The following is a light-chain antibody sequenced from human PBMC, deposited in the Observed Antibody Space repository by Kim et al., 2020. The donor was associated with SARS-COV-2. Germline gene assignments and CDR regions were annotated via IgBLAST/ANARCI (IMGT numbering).Light chain of an antibody. CDR3: QVWDSNSYHVV. V-gene: IGLV3-21*03. CDR1: NIGTKS. CDR2: DDS. J-gene: IGLJ2*01. Sequence: SYELTQPPSVSVAPGKTATITCGGTNIGTKSVHWYQQKPGQAPVLVVYDDSDRPSGIPDRISGSNSGNTATLTISRVEAGDEADFYCQVWDSNSYHVVFGAGTQLTVL.